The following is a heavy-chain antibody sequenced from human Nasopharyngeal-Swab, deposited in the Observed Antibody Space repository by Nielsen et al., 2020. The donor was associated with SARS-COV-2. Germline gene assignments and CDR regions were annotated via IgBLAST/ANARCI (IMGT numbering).Heavy chain of an antibody. V-gene: IGHV1-18*01. CDR2: ISAYYGNT. Sequence: ASVKVSCKASGYTFTSYGISWVRQAPGQGLEWMGWISAYYGNTNYAQKLQGRVTMTTDTSTSTAYMELRSLRSEDTAVYYCARGHYYDSSGSFAFDIWGQGTMVTVSS. CDR3: ARGHYYDSSGSFAFDI. D-gene: IGHD3-22*01. CDR1: GYTFTSYG. J-gene: IGHJ3*02.